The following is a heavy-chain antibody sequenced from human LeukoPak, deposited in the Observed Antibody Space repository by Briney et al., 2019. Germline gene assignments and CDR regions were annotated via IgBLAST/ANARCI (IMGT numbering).Heavy chain of an antibody. J-gene: IGHJ4*02. CDR3: ARGSKETSFDY. V-gene: IGHV4-61*08. Sequence: SETLSLTCTVSGGSISSGGYYWSWIRQHPGKGLEWIGYIYYSGSTNYNPSLKSRVTISVDTSKNQFSLKLSSVTAADTAVYYCARGSKETSFDYWGQGTLVTVSS. CDR2: IYYSGST. CDR1: GGSISSGGYY.